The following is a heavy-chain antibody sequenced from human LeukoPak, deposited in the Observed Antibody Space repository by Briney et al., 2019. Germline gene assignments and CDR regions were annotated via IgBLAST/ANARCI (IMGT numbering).Heavy chain of an antibody. CDR2: INPNSGGT. J-gene: IGHJ4*02. V-gene: IGHV1-2*02. CDR3: ARDGDILTGYLDY. Sequence: ASVKVSCKASGYTFTDYFLHWVRQAPGQGLEWMGWINPNSGGTYYVQKFQGRVTMTRDTSIITAYMELSRLRSDDTAVYYCARDGDILTGYLDYWGQGTLVTVSS. CDR1: GYTFTDYF. D-gene: IGHD3-9*01.